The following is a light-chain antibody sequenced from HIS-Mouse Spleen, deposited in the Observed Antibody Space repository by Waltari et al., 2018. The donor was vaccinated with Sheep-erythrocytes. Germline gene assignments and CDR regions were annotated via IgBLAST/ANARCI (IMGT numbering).Light chain of an antibody. V-gene: IGLV2-11*01. CDR1: SSDVGGYIY. Sequence: QSALTQPRSVHGSPGQSVRISCTGTSSDVGGYIYFSWYQQHPGKAPKRRIYDVSKRPSGVPDRFSGSKSGNTASLTISGLQAEDEADYYCCSYAGSYNHVFATGTKVTVL. CDR2: DVS. CDR3: CSYAGSYNHV. J-gene: IGLJ1*01.